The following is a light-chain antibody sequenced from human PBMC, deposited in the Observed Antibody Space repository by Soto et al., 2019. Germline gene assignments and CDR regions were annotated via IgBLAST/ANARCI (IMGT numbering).Light chain of an antibody. CDR2: KVS. V-gene: IGKV2-30*01. CDR1: QRLVYSEGNTY. CDR3: MQGTHWHPT. J-gene: IGKJ1*01. Sequence: DVVISHSPLSLPVTLEQPAPSSCSSSQRLVYSEGNTYLNWFQQRPGQSPRRLIYKVSNRGSGVSDRFSGSGGGTNVTLKISRVEDEDLVVYYCMQGTHWHPTFGQGTKVDIK.